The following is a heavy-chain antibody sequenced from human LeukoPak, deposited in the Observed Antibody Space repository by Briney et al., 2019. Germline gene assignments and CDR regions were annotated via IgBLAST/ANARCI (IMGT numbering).Heavy chain of an antibody. CDR2: IYSGGST. J-gene: IGHJ4*02. CDR3: AKDWGMGDQLLRIDY. CDR1: GVTVDSNS. D-gene: IGHD2-2*01. Sequence: GGSLRLSCAASGVTVDSNSMSWVRQAPGKGLEWVSVIYSGGSTYHADSVKGRFTISRDNSKNTMYLQMNSLRAEDTAVYYCAKDWGMGDQLLRIDYWGQGTLVTVSS. V-gene: IGHV3-53*01.